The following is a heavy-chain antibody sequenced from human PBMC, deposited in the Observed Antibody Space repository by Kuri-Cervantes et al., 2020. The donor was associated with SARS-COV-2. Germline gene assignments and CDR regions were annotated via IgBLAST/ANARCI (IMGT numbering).Heavy chain of an antibody. CDR2: IYYTGST. J-gene: IGHJ6*03. V-gene: IGHV4-39*01. Sequence: GSLRLSCTVSGASISSSSYHWDWNRQPPGKGLEWIGSIYYTGSTYYNPSLKSRVTISVDTSKNQFSLKLSSVTAADTAVYYCARGLEGYCSSTSCLRRGGNYYYYMDVWGKGTTVTVSS. CDR3: ARGLEGYCSSTSCLRRGGNYYYYMDV. CDR1: GASISSSSYH. D-gene: IGHD2-2*01.